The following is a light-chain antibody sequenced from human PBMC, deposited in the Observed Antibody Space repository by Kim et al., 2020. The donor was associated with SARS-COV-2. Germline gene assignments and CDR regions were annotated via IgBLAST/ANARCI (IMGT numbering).Light chain of an antibody. CDR3: QSYDSNDVI. CDR1: RSSIGSKF. CDR2: EDN. V-gene: IGLV6-57*01. J-gene: IGLJ2*01. Sequence: GKTLISSCTRSRSSIGSKFVQWYQQRPGRPPTAVIYEDNQRPSGVPDRFSGSIDSSSNSASLTISGLRAEDEADYYCQSYDSNDVIFGGGTQLTVL.